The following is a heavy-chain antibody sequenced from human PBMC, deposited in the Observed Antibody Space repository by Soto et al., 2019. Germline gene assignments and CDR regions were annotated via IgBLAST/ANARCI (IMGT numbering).Heavy chain of an antibody. J-gene: IGHJ4*02. Sequence: PSETLSLTCSVSGGFVSSSSYSWGWIRQSPGKGLEWIGTMYSSENTYYNPSLLSRVTISVDTSKNEFSLRLSSVTAADTAVYYCARLGGSYAVPHFDYWGQGTLVTVSS. D-gene: IGHD1-26*01. CDR3: ARLGGSYAVPHFDY. CDR1: GGFVSSSSYS. V-gene: IGHV4-39*01. CDR2: MYSSENT.